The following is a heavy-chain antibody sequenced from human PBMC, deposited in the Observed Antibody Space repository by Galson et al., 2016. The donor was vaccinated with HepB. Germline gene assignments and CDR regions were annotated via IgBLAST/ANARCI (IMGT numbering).Heavy chain of an antibody. CDR2: ISGYNGDT. CDR1: GYTFVSYG. V-gene: IGHV1-18*04. Sequence: SVKVSCKASGYTFVSYGISWVRQAPGQGLEWMGWISGYNGDTKYAQKIQGRVTMTTDTSTTTAYMELRSLRSDDTAVYYCARDRVQYTNVNPGPVGYWGQGALVTVSS. D-gene: IGHD4/OR15-4a*01. J-gene: IGHJ4*02. CDR3: ARDRVQYTNVNPGPVGY.